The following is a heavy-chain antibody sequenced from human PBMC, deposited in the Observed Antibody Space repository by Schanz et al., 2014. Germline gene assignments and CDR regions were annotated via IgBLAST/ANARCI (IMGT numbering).Heavy chain of an antibody. CDR3: ARGGATRFDY. J-gene: IGHJ4*02. D-gene: IGHD1-26*01. CDR1: TFTFSSYW. V-gene: IGHV3-74*01. Sequence: EVQLVESGGGLVQPGGSMRLSCAASTFTFSSYWMHWVRQAPGKGLVWVSRIDRDGSRTNYADSVKGRFTISRDNAKNSLYLQMNSLRDEDTAVYYCARGGATRFDYWGQGTLVTVSS. CDR2: IDRDGSRT.